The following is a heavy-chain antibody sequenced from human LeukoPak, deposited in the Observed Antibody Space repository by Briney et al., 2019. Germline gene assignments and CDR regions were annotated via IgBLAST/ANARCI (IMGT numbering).Heavy chain of an antibody. CDR2: FDPENDET. Sequence: AASVKVSCKVTGYTLTELSMHWVRLSPGKGLEWMGGFDPENDETVYPQKFQGRVTLTEDTSADTAYMELRGLRSEDTAVYYCATSYGSGNHHNLLAPVKAYGMDVWGQGTTVTVSS. V-gene: IGHV1-24*01. CDR1: GYTLTELS. D-gene: IGHD3-10*01. J-gene: IGHJ6*02. CDR3: ATSYGSGNHHNLLAPVKAYGMDV.